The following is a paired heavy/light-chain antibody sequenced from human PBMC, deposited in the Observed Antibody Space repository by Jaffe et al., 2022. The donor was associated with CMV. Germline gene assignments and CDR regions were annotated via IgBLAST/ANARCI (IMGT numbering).Light chain of an antibody. CDR2: TAS. Sequence: DIQMTQSPPSLSASVGDRVNITCRASQGISHYLAWYQQKPGKVPKLLIYTASTLQSGVPSRFSGSGSGTDFTLTITSLQPEDVATYYCQKYNSAPLTFGPGTKVDLK. CDR1: QGISHY. V-gene: IGKV1-27*01. CDR3: QKYNSAPLT. J-gene: IGKJ3*01.
Heavy chain of an antibody. CDR2: ISTSGFSI. CDR1: GFSFSDHY. CDR3: ARGYYSFFYYALDV. D-gene: IGHD3-22*01. Sequence: QVQLVESGGGLVKPGGSMRLSCVASGFSFSDHYMSWIRQAPGKGLEWISYISTSGFSIYYADSVKGRFTISRDNANNSLYLQMNRLRAEDTAVYFCARGYYSFFYYALDVWGQGTTVTVSS. V-gene: IGHV3-11*01. J-gene: IGHJ6*02.